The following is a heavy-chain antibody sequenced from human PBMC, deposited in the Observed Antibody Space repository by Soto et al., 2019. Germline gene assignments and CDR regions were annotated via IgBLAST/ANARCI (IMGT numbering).Heavy chain of an antibody. CDR1: GYTFTSYG. CDR2: ISAYNGNT. D-gene: IGHD4-4*01. Sequence: ASVKVSCKASGYTFTSYGISWVRQAPGQGLEWMGWISAYNGNTKYAQKLQGRVTMTTGTSTTTAYMELRSLRSDDTAVYYCARADSNYVYYYGMDVWGQGTTVTVSS. J-gene: IGHJ6*02. CDR3: ARADSNYVYYYGMDV. V-gene: IGHV1-18*01.